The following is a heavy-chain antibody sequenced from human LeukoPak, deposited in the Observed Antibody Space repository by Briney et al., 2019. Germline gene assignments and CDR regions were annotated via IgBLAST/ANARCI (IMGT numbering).Heavy chain of an antibody. Sequence: GGSLRLSCVTSGFNVRTNFMSWVRQAPGKGLEWVSVIHSGGDTYYADSVKGRFTISRHNSKNTLYLQMNSLRAEDTAVYYCASTHYDSSGYYAWGQGTLVTVSS. V-gene: IGHV3-53*04. CDR1: GFNVRTNF. CDR2: IHSGGDT. D-gene: IGHD3-22*01. J-gene: IGHJ5*02. CDR3: ASTHYDSSGYYA.